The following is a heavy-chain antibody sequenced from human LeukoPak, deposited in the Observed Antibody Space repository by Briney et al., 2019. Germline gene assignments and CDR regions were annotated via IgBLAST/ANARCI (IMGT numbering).Heavy chain of an antibody. D-gene: IGHD6-19*01. CDR1: GFAFNVYA. Sequence: GSSLRLSCAASGFAFNVYAMSWLRQPPGKGLEWVSTINANSGTTSYAASVRGRFSISRDNSKSTLYLQLSTLRADDTATYYCAKPISGGLAVTADWFHPWGQGTLVVVSS. CDR3: AKPISGGLAVTADWFHP. CDR2: INANSGTT. V-gene: IGHV3-23*01. J-gene: IGHJ5*01.